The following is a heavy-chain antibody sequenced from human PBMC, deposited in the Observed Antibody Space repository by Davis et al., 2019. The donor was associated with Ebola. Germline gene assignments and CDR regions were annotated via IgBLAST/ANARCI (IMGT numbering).Heavy chain of an antibody. CDR2: IWYDGSNK. D-gene: IGHD1-26*01. CDR3: AKDDGTWELLGSFDY. Sequence: GESLKISCAASGFTFSSYGMHWVRQAPGKGLEWVAVIWYDGSNKYYADSVKGRFTISRDNSKNTLYLQMNSLRAEDTAVYYCAKDDGTWELLGSFDYWGQGTLVTVSS. V-gene: IGHV3-30*02. CDR1: GFTFSSYG. J-gene: IGHJ4*02.